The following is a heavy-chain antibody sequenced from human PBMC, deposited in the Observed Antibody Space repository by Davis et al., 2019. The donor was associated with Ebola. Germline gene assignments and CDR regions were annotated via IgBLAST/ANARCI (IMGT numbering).Heavy chain of an antibody. Sequence: MPSETLSLTCTVSGGSISSSSYYWSWIRQPPGKGLEWIGYIYYSGSTNYNPSLKSRVTISVDTSKNQFSLNLSSVTAADTAVYYCVKYSGKYYVYWGQGILVTVSS. D-gene: IGHD1-26*01. CDR1: GGSISSSSYY. CDR2: IYYSGST. J-gene: IGHJ4*02. CDR3: VKYSGKYYVY. V-gene: IGHV4-61*01.